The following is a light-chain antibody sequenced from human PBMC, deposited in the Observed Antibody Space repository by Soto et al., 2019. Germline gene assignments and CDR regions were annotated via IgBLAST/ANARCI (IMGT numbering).Light chain of an antibody. CDR3: QQYNNWPPWT. Sequence: EIVMTQSPATLSVSPGERATLYCRASQSVSSNLAWYQQKPGQAPRLLIYGASTRATGIPVRFSGSGSGTEFTLTISSLQSEDFAVYYCQQYNNWPPWTFGRGTKVEIK. V-gene: IGKV3-15*01. CDR2: GAS. CDR1: QSVSSN. J-gene: IGKJ1*01.